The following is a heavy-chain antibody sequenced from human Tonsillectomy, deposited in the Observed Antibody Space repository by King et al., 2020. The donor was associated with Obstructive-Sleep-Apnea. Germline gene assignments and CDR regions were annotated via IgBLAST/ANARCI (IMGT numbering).Heavy chain of an antibody. CDR2: INSGGTT. V-gene: IGHV3-66*01. J-gene: IGHJ6*02. Sequence: VQLVESGGGLVQPGGSLRLSCAASGFTVSSNYMTWVRQAPGKGLEWVSLINSGGTTSYADSVRGRFTISRDNSKSTVYLHMNSLRAEDTAVYYCARGGSGHLYYYYYGLDVWGQGPTVTVSS. CDR3: ARGGSGHLYYYYYGLDV. CDR1: GFTVSSNY. D-gene: IGHD2-15*01.